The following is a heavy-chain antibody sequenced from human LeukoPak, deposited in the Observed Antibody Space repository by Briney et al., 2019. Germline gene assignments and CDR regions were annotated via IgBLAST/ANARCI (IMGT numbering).Heavy chain of an antibody. Sequence: GGSLRLSCAACGFTFSSFGMHWVRQAPGKGLEWVAVISYGGSNKYYADSVKGRFTISRDNSKNTLYLQMNSLSAEDTGVFYCAKDRGNYDSSGYYDYWGQGPLVTVSS. J-gene: IGHJ4*02. CDR3: AKDRGNYDSSGYYDY. CDR1: GFTFSSFG. V-gene: IGHV3-30*18. D-gene: IGHD3-22*01. CDR2: ISYGGSNK.